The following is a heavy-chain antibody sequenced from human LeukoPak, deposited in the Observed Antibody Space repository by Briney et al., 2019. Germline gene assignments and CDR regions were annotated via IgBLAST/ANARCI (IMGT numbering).Heavy chain of an antibody. J-gene: IGHJ6*02. D-gene: IGHD3-3*01. CDR1: GFTFSSYS. Sequence: GGPLRLSCAASGFTFSSYSMNWVRQAPGKGLEWVSYISSSSSTIYYADSVKGRFTISRDNAKNSLYLQMNSLRDEDTAVYYCARQDTHRNTIFGVATSYYYYYGMDVWGQGTTVTVSS. CDR3: ARQDTHRNTIFGVATSYYYYYGMDV. CDR2: ISSSSSTI. V-gene: IGHV3-48*02.